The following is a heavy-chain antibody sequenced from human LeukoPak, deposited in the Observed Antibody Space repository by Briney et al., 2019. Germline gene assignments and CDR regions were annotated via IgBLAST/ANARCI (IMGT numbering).Heavy chain of an antibody. CDR3: AGRFDY. J-gene: IGHJ4*02. D-gene: IGHD1-26*01. V-gene: IGHV3-48*04. CDR1: GLTFSSYS. Sequence: GGSLRLSCAASGLTFSSYSMNWVRQAPGKGLEWVSYISDSSTITKYADAVKGRFTISRDNAKNSLYLQMNSLRAEDTAVYYCAGRFDYWGQGTLVTVSS. CDR2: ISDSSTIT.